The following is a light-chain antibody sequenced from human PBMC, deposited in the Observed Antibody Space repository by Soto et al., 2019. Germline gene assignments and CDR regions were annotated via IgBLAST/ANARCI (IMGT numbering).Light chain of an antibody. CDR1: QSVSSSY. Sequence: EIVLTQSPGTLSLSPGERATLSCRASQSVSSSYLAWYQQKPGQAPRLLIFGASSRATGIPDRFSGSGSGTDFTLTISRLEPEEVAEYYCQQYGSSPYTFGQGTKLEIK. CDR2: GAS. V-gene: IGKV3-20*01. CDR3: QQYGSSPYT. J-gene: IGKJ2*01.